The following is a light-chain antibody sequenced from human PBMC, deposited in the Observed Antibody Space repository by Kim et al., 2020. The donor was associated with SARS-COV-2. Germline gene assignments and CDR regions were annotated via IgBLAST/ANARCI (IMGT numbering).Light chain of an antibody. CDR1: QSVGNL. Sequence: DIQMTQSPSTLSASVGDRVTITCRASQSVGNLLAWYQQKPGKVPKLLIYKASTLESGVPSRFSGSGSGTEFTLTINSLQPDDFATYYCQHYNDYPWSFGQGTKVDIK. V-gene: IGKV1-5*03. J-gene: IGKJ1*01. CDR2: KAS. CDR3: QHYNDYPWS.